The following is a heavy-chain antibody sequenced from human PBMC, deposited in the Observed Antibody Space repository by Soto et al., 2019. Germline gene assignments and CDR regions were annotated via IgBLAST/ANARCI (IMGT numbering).Heavy chain of an antibody. Sequence: SVKVSCKASGGTFYTYTFSWVRQAPGQGLEWMGSITPIYPTTNYAEKFQGRLTVTADGSTNTAYMELNSLTSEDTAVYYCARIPRYSFPTSDDLDSRGQGTLFTASS. CDR2: ITPIYPTT. D-gene: IGHD5-18*01. CDR3: ARIPRYSFPTSDDLDS. J-gene: IGHJ4*02. V-gene: IGHV1-69*13. CDR1: GGTFYTYT.